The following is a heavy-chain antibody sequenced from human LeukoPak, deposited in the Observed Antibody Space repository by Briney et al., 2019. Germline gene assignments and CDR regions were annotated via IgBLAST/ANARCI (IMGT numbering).Heavy chain of an antibody. D-gene: IGHD6-19*01. V-gene: IGHV3-23*01. CDR1: GFTFSSYW. Sequence: PGGSLRLSCAASGFTFSSYWMSWVRQAPGKGLEWVSAISGSGGSTYYADSVKGRFTISRDNSKNTLYLQMNSLRAEDTAVYYCAKDGYSSGWFDYWGQGTLVTVSS. CDR2: ISGSGGST. J-gene: IGHJ4*02. CDR3: AKDGYSSGWFDY.